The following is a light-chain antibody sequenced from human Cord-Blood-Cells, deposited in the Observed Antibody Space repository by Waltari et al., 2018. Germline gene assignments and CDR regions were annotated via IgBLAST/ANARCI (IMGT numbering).Light chain of an antibody. J-gene: IGLJ1*01. CDR1: SSNIGAGYA. V-gene: IGLV1-40*01. CDR2: GNS. Sequence: QSVLTQPPSVSGAPGQRVTIPCTGSSSNIGAGYAVHWYQQLPGTAPKLLIYGNSNRPSGVPDRFSGSKSGTSASLAITGLQAEDEADYYCQSYDSSLSGVFGTGTKVTVL. CDR3: QSYDSSLSGV.